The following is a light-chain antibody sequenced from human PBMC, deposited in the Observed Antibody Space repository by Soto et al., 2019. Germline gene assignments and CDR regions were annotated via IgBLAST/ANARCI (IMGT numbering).Light chain of an antibody. CDR1: QSVSSN. V-gene: IGKV3-15*01. CDR2: GAS. CDR3: QQYNNWPPVT. J-gene: IGKJ1*01. Sequence: EIVMTQSPSTLSVSTGERATLSCRASQSVSSNLAWYQQKPGQAPRLLIYGASTRATGIPARFSGSGSGTEFTLTISSLQSEDFAVYYCQQYNNWPPVTFGQGTKVDTK.